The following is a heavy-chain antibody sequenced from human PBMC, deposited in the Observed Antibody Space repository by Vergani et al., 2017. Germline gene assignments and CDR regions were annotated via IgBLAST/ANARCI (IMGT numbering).Heavy chain of an antibody. CDR1: GFTFSSYG. Sequence: EVQLVESGGGLVKPGGSLRLSCAASGFTFSSYGMHWVRQAPGKGLEWVGFIRSKAYGGTTEYAASVKGRFTISRDDSKSIAYLKMNSLKTEDTAVYYCTRDRPEQWLVPGYFDYWGQGTLVTVSS. CDR3: TRDRPEQWLVPGYFDY. V-gene: IGHV3-49*04. CDR2: IRSKAYGGTT. D-gene: IGHD6-19*01. J-gene: IGHJ4*02.